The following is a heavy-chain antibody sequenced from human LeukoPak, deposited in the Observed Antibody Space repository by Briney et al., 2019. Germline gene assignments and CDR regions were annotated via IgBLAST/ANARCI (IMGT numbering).Heavy chain of an antibody. D-gene: IGHD2-2*01. CDR2: IYYSGST. V-gene: IGHV4-39*07. CDR1: GGSISSSSYY. J-gene: IGHJ4*02. Sequence: SETLSLTCTVSGGSISSSSYYWGWIRQPPGKGLEWIGSIYYSGSTYYNPSLKSRVTISVDTSKNQFSLQLTSVTVADTAVYYCRCTSHRDYFDYWGQGTLVTVFS. CDR3: RCTSHRDYFDY.